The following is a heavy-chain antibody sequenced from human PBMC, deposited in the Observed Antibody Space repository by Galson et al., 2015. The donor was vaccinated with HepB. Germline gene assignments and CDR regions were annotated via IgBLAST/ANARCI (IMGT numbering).Heavy chain of an antibody. D-gene: IGHD2-2*02. V-gene: IGHV3-15*01. J-gene: IGHJ4*02. CDR1: GFTFSNAW. CDR3: TTDDHLLLGYCSSTSCYTGFDY. Sequence: SLRLSCAASGFTFSNAWMSWVRQAPGKGLEWVGRIKSKTDGGTTDYAAPVKGRFTISRDDSKNTLYLQMNSLKTEDTAVYYCTTDDHLLLGYCSSTSCYTGFDYWGQGTLVTVSS. CDR2: IKSKTDGGTT.